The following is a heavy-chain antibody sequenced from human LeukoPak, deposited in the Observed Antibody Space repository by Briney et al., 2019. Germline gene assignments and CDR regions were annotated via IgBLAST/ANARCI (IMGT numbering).Heavy chain of an antibody. J-gene: IGHJ3*02. Sequence: PGGSLRLSCAASGFTFSSYWMSWVRQAPGKGLEWVANIKQDGSEKYYVDSVKGRFTISRDNAKNSLYLQMNSLRAEDTAVYYCARPLRGTPVVVTGNDAFDIWGQGTMVTVSS. CDR2: IKQDGSEK. CDR1: GFTFSSYW. V-gene: IGHV3-7*01. CDR3: ARPLRGTPVVVTGNDAFDI. D-gene: IGHD2-21*02.